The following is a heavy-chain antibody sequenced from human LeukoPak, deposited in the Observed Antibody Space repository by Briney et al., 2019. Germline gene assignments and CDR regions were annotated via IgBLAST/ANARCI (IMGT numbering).Heavy chain of an antibody. CDR1: GDSVSSNSVT. D-gene: IGHD1-1*01. J-gene: IGHJ4*02. V-gene: IGHV6-1*01. Sequence: SQTLSLTCAISGDSVSSNSVTWNWIRQSPSRGLEWLGRTYYRSTWYNDYAVSVRGRITVNPDTSKNQFSLHLNSVTPEDTAVYYCARVNINNWHSCDYWGQGTLVTVSS. CDR3: ARVNINNWHSCDY. CDR2: TYYRSTWYN.